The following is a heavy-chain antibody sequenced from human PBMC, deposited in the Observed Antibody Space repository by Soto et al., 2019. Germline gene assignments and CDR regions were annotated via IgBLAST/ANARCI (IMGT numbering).Heavy chain of an antibody. CDR3: ARVLQTSYYYYGMDV. Sequence: PSDTLSLTCTVSGGSISSYYWSWIRQPPGKGLEWIGYIYYSGSTNYNPSLKSRVTISVDTSKNQFSLKLSSVTAADTAVYFCARVLQTSYYYYGMDVWGQGTTVTVSS. CDR2: IYYSGST. J-gene: IGHJ6*02. CDR1: GGSISSYY. D-gene: IGHD4-4*01. V-gene: IGHV4-59*12.